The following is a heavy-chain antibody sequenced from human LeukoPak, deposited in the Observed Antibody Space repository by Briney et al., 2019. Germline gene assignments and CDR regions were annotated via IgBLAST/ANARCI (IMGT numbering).Heavy chain of an antibody. Sequence: GGSLRLSCTASGRTFSRRWRHWVRQPPGKVLVWISRINTDVSATLYADFVEGRFTISRDNANNTLYLQMSSLRAEDTAVYYCGSSEDGYIDYWGRGTLVTVSS. J-gene: IGHJ4*02. V-gene: IGHV3-74*01. CDR3: GSSEDGYIDY. CDR2: INTDVSAT. CDR1: GRTFSRRW. D-gene: IGHD5-24*01.